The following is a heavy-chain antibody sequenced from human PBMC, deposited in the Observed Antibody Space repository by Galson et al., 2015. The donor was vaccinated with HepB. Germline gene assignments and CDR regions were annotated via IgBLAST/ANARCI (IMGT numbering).Heavy chain of an antibody. CDR2: IIPILGIA. Sequence: SVKVSCKASGGTFSSYAISWVRQAPGQGLEWMGRIIPILGIANYAQKFQGRVTITADKSTSTAYMELSSLRSEDTAVYYCAIGEPIAVAGKAYYYYGMDVWGQGTTVTVSS. D-gene: IGHD6-19*01. CDR3: AIGEPIAVAGKAYYYYGMDV. J-gene: IGHJ6*02. CDR1: GGTFSSYA. V-gene: IGHV1-69*04.